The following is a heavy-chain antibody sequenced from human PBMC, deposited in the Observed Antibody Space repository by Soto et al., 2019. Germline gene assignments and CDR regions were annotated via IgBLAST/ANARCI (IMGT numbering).Heavy chain of an antibody. CDR1: GGSISSYY. D-gene: IGHD5-12*01. Sequence: SETLSLTCTVSGGSISSYYWSWIRQPPGKGLEWIGYIYYSGSTNYNPSLKSRVTISVDTSKNQFSLKPSSVTAADTAVYYCARDRSGYSGYDYYYYGMDVWRQGTTVTVYS. CDR3: ARDRSGYSGYDYYYYGMDV. J-gene: IGHJ6*02. CDR2: IYYSGST. V-gene: IGHV4-59*01.